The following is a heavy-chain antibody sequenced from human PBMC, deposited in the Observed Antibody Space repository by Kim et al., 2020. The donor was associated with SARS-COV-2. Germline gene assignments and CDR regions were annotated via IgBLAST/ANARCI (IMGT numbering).Heavy chain of an antibody. V-gene: IGHV3-23*01. CDR2: ISGSGGST. Sequence: GGSLRLSCAASGFTFSSYAMSWVRQAPGKGLEWVSAISGSGGSTYYADSVKGRFTISRDNSKNTLYLQMNSLRAEDTAVYYCAKDPDQSGYSSSWYSDYWGQGTLVTVSS. CDR3: AKDPDQSGYSSSWYSDY. CDR1: GFTFSSYA. J-gene: IGHJ4*02. D-gene: IGHD6-13*01.